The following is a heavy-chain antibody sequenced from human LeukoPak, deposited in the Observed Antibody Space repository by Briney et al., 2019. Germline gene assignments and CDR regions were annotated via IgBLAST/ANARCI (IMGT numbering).Heavy chain of an antibody. V-gene: IGHV4-39*01. Sequence: SETLSLTCTVSGGSIRSSSNYWVWIRQPPGKGLEWIGSIYFSGSTYYNPSLKSRVTISVDTSKSQFFLKLTSVTAADTAVYYCAILYYYYGMDVCGQGTTVTVSS. J-gene: IGHJ6*02. CDR2: IYFSGST. CDR1: GGSIRSSSNY. CDR3: AILYYYYGMDV.